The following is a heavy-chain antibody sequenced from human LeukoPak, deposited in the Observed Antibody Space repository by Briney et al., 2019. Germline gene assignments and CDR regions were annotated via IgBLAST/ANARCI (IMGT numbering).Heavy chain of an antibody. CDR1: GGTFSSYA. Sequence: GASVRVSCKASGGTFSSYAISWVRQAPGQGLEWMGRIIPILGIANYAQKFQGRVTITADKSTSTAYMELSSLRSEDTAVYYCARSYYYDSSGPTDYWGQGTLVTVSS. D-gene: IGHD3-22*01. V-gene: IGHV1-69*10. CDR3: ARSYYYDSSGPTDY. J-gene: IGHJ4*02. CDR2: IIPILGIA.